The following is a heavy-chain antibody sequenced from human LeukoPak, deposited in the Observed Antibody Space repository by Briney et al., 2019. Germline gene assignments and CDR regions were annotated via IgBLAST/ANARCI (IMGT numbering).Heavy chain of an antibody. D-gene: IGHD2-2*01. J-gene: IGHJ3*02. V-gene: IGHV3-21*01. CDR1: GFTFSSYS. CDR3: AREGYFSGTSCYPVGPFDI. Sequence: GGSLRLSCAASGFTFSSYSMNWVRQAPGKGLEWVSSISSSSSYIYYADSVKGRFTISRDNAKNSLYLQMNSLRAEDTAVYYCAREGYFSGTSCYPVGPFDIWGQGAMVTVSS. CDR2: ISSSSSYI.